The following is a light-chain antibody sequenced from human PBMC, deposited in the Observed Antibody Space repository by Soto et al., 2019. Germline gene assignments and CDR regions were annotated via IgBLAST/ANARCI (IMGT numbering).Light chain of an antibody. V-gene: IGLV1-44*01. Sequence: QSVLTQAPSVSGAPGRSVTISCSGGTSNIGRNSVNWYQQFPGTAPKLLIYMNDRRPSGVPDRFSGSKSGTSASLAITGLQAEDEADYYCQSYDSSLSGWVFGGGTQLTVL. CDR2: MND. CDR3: QSYDSSLSGWV. J-gene: IGLJ7*01. CDR1: TSNIGRNS.